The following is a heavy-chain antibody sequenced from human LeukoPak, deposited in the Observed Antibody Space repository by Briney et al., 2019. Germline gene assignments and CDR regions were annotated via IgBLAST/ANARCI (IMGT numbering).Heavy chain of an antibody. Sequence: PGGSLRLSCAASGFTFDDYAMHWVRHAPGKGLEWVSGISWNSGSIGYADSVKGRLTISRDNAKNSLYLQMNSLRAEDTALYYCAKDIEKGSPWIQLWLGPFDYWGQGTLVTVSS. CDR1: GFTFDDYA. CDR2: ISWNSGSI. D-gene: IGHD5-18*01. CDR3: AKDIEKGSPWIQLWLGPFDY. V-gene: IGHV3-9*01. J-gene: IGHJ4*02.